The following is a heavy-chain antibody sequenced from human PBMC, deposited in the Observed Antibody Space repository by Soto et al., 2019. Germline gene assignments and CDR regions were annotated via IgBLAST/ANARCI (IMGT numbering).Heavy chain of an antibody. CDR3: SRQASDFWSGKPQYYMDV. J-gene: IGHJ6*03. V-gene: IGHV3-73*01. CDR2: IRSKGNNYAT. Sequence: EVQLVESGGGLVQPGGSLKLSCAASGFTFSGSAMHWVRQASGKGLEWVGRIRSKGNNYATAYGASLKGRFTISIDDSKNTAYLQMNSLNTEDTAVYYCSRQASDFWSGKPQYYMDVWGKGTTVTVSS. CDR1: GFTFSGSA. D-gene: IGHD3-3*01.